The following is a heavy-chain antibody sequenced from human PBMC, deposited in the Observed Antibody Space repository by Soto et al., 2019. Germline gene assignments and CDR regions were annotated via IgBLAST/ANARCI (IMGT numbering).Heavy chain of an antibody. CDR2: ISSSSSTI. J-gene: IGHJ1*01. CDR3: SRYERYSSSWYGSFQL. V-gene: IGHV3-48*02. D-gene: IGHD6-13*01. Sequence: GGSLRLSCAASGFTVSSYNMNWVRQAPGKGLEWVSYISSSSSTIYYADSVKGRFTISRDNAKNSLYQLKNSLRDEDTAVYDCSRYERYSSSWYGSFQLWGQGTLVTVSS. CDR1: GFTVSSYN.